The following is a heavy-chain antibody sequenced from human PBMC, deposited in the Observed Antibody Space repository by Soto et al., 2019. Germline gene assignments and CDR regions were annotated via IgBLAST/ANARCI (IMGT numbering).Heavy chain of an antibody. CDR1: GFTFSSYA. Sequence: GGSLRLSCAASGFTFSSYAMSWVRQAPGKGLEWVSAISGSGGSTYYADSVKGRFTISRDNSKNTLYLQMNSLRAEDTAVYYCAIEAASILLWFGEPSGDFDYWGQGTLVSVSS. CDR3: AIEAASILLWFGEPSGDFDY. V-gene: IGHV3-23*01. J-gene: IGHJ4*02. D-gene: IGHD3-10*01. CDR2: ISGSGGST.